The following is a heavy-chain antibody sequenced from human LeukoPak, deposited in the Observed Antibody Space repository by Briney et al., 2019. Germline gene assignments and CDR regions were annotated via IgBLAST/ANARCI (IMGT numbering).Heavy chain of an antibody. J-gene: IGHJ5*01. V-gene: IGHV3-23*01. CDR1: GFTFYMYA. Sequence: GGSLRLSCQASGFTFYMYAMSWVRQAPGKGLEWVASMCGTAGCTFYPDSVKGRFTISRDTSKNVLYLRMNSLTAEDTAIYYCAKDRPNFHENSGHYYRRDGDSWGQGTLVTVSS. CDR3: AKDRPNFHENSGHYYRRDGDS. D-gene: IGHD3-22*01. CDR2: MCGTAGCT.